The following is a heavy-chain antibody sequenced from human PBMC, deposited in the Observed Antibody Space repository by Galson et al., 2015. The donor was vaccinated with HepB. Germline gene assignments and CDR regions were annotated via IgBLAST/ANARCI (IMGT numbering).Heavy chain of an antibody. D-gene: IGHD3-22*01. CDR3: AKDLGLIYDSTGYYYDSAFDI. J-gene: IGHJ3*02. V-gene: IGHV3-23*01. CDR1: GFTYSSYV. CDR2: ISGTDDRT. Sequence: SLRLSCAASGFTYSSYVMSWVRQSPEKGLEWVSSISGTDDRTYYADSVKGRFTISRDNSKNTVYLQMNSLRAEDTAVYYCAKDLGLIYDSTGYYYDSAFDIRGQGTMVTVSS.